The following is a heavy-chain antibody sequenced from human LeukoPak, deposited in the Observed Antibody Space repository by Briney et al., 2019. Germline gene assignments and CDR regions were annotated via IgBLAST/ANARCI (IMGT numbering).Heavy chain of an antibody. J-gene: IGHJ6*03. CDR3: ATDPVAGRGYYYMDV. V-gene: IGHV1-8*01. CDR1: GYTFTTYE. D-gene: IGHD6-19*01. CDR2: LKPSNGYT. Sequence: GASVKLSCKASGYTFTTYEINWVRQATGQGLEWMGRLKPSNGYTGYAQKFQGRVTMTEDTSTDTAYMELSSLRSEDTAVYYCATDPVAGRGYYYMDVWGKGTTVTVSS.